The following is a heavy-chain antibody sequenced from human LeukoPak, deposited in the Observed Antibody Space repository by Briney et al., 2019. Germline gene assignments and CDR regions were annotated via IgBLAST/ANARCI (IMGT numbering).Heavy chain of an antibody. V-gene: IGHV1-8*03. D-gene: IGHD5-12*01. CDR3: ARPDRGYNFDY. J-gene: IGHJ4*02. CDR2: VNPNSGHS. CDR1: GYTFTAYD. Sequence: GSVKVSCRASGYTFTAYDINWVRQATGQGLEWMGWVNPNSGHSGYAQKFQGRVTITRNISISTAYMELSSLRSEDTAVYYCARPDRGYNFDYWGQGTLVTVSS.